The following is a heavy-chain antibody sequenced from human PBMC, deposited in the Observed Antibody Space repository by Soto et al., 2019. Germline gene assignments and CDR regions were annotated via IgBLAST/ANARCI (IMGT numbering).Heavy chain of an antibody. CDR2: INAGNGNT. Sequence: ASVKVSCKASGYTFTTYAMNWVRQAPGQRLEWMGWINAGNGNTKYSQKFQGRVTITRGTSASTAYMELSSLRSEDTAVYYCARDLCSGSSCYSDLLDAFDIWGQGTMVTVSS. CDR3: ARDLCSGSSCYSDLLDAFDI. D-gene: IGHD2-15*01. V-gene: IGHV1-3*01. J-gene: IGHJ3*02. CDR1: GYTFTTYA.